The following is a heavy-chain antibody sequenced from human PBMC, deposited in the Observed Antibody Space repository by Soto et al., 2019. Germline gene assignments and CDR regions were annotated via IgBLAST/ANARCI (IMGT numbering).Heavy chain of an antibody. CDR1: GGTFSSYA. Sequence: QVQLVQSGAEVKKPGSSVKVSCKASGGTFSSYAISWVRQAPGQGLEWMGGIIPIFGTANYAQKFQGRVTITADEATSTAYMELSTLRSEDTAVYYCARRHCSGGSCYWFDPWGQGTLVTVSS. V-gene: IGHV1-69*12. J-gene: IGHJ5*02. CDR2: IIPIFGTA. CDR3: ARRHCSGGSCYWFDP. D-gene: IGHD2-15*01.